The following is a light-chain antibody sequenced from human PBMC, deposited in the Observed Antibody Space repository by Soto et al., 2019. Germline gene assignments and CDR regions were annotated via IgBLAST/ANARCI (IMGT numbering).Light chain of an antibody. CDR2: GAS. CDR1: QSINKY. CDR3: QQYDNWPPWT. V-gene: IGKV3-15*01. Sequence: EIVMTQSPATLSVSPGERATLSCRASQSINKYLAWYQQKPGQAPRLLIFGASTRASGIPLRFSGSGSGTDFTLTIGSLQSEDVAVYYCQQYDNWPPWTFGQGTKVEFK. J-gene: IGKJ1*01.